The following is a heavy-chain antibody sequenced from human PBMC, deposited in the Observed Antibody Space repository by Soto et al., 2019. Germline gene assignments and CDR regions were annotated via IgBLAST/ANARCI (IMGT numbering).Heavy chain of an antibody. CDR1: GFTFSNAW. D-gene: IGHD1-26*01. CDR2: IKSKTDGGTT. J-gene: IGHJ6*02. CDR3: TTDKTRRRALVGATLADRWMDYYYGMDV. Sequence: GGSLRLSCAASGFTFSNAWMNWVRQAPGKGLEWVGRIKSKTDGGTTDYAAPVKGRFTISRDDSKNTLYLQMNSLKTEDTAVYYCTTDKTRRRALVGATLADRWMDYYYGMDVWGQGTTVTVSS. V-gene: IGHV3-15*07.